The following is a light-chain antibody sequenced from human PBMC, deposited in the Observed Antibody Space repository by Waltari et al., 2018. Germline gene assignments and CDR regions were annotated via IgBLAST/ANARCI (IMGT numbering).Light chain of an antibody. CDR3: QQYNTYSWT. J-gene: IGKJ1*01. V-gene: IGKV1-5*03. CDR1: QIISSW. Sequence: DIQMTQSPSTLSASVGDRAIITCPASQIISSWLAWYQQKPGKAPKLLIYKASSLESGVPSRFSGRGSGTEFTLTISSLQPDDFATYYCQQYNTYSWTFGQGTKVEIK. CDR2: KAS.